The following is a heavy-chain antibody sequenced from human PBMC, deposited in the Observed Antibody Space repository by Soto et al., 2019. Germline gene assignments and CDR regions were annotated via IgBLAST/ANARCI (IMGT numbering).Heavy chain of an antibody. Sequence: GGSLRLSCAASGFTFDDYAMDGVLQAPGKGLEWVSGISWNSGSIGYADSVKGRFTISRDNAKNSLYLQMNSLRAEDTALYYCAKEETGSGWYYFDYWGQGTLVTVSS. CDR3: AKEETGSGWYYFDY. D-gene: IGHD6-19*01. CDR1: GFTFDDYA. V-gene: IGHV3-9*01. J-gene: IGHJ4*02. CDR2: ISWNSGSI.